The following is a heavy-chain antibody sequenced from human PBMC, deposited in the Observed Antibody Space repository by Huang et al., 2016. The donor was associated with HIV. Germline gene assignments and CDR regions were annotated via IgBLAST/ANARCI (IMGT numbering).Heavy chain of an antibody. V-gene: IGHV1-69*13. Sequence: QVQLVQSGAEVKKPGSSVKVSCKASGGTFSSYAISWVRQAPGQGLEWVGGIIPIYNRANYAQKFQGRGTITADESTSTAYMELSSLGSEDTAVYYCARDLIEGIMDYWYFDLWGRGTLVTVSS. CDR2: IIPIYNRA. D-gene: IGHD3-16*01. CDR1: GGTFSSYA. CDR3: ARDLIEGIMDYWYFDL. J-gene: IGHJ2*01.